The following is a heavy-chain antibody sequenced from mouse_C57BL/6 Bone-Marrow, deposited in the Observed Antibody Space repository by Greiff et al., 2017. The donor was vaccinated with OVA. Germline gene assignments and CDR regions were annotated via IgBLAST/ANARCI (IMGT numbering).Heavy chain of an antibody. V-gene: IGHV5-4*01. CDR3: ARDRAQATHYYAMDY. CDR2: ISSGGSYT. CDR1: GFTFSSYG. D-gene: IGHD3-2*02. J-gene: IGHJ4*01. Sequence: EVKRVESGGDLVKPGGSLKLSCAASGFTFSSYGMSWVRQTPDKRLEWVATISSGGSYTYYPDNVKGRFTISRDNAKNNLYLQMSHLKSEDTAMYYCARDRAQATHYYAMDYWGQGTSVTVSS.